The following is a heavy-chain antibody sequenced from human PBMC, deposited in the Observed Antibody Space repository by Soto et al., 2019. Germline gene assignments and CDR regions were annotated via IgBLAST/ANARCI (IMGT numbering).Heavy chain of an antibody. Sequence: QVQLQESGPGLVKPSGTLSLTCAVSGGSISSSNWWTWVRQPPGKGLEWIGEIYHSGSTNYNPSLKSRVTISVDKPKNQFSLRLCSVTAADTAVYYCARVPAASSGYWGAFDIWGQGTMVTVSS. CDR1: GGSISSSNW. D-gene: IGHD3-22*01. V-gene: IGHV4-4*02. CDR2: IYHSGST. CDR3: ARVPAASSGYWGAFDI. J-gene: IGHJ3*02.